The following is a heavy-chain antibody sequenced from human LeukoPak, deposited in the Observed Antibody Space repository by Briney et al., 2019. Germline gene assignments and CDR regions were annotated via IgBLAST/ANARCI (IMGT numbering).Heavy chain of an antibody. J-gene: IGHJ3*02. D-gene: IGHD1-26*01. CDR3: ARGRFSGSYRDAFDI. CDR1: GGSISSGDYY. V-gene: IGHV4-30-4*08. CDR2: IYYSGST. Sequence: PSETLSLTCTVSGGSISSGDYYWSWIRQPPGKGLEWIGYIYYSGSTYYNPSLKSRVTISVDTSKNQFSLKLSSVTAADTAVYYCARGRFSGSYRDAFDIWGQGTMVTVSS.